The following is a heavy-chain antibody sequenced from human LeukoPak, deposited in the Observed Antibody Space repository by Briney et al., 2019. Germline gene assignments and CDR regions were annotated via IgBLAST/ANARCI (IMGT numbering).Heavy chain of an antibody. CDR2: IYSGGNT. V-gene: IGHV3-53*01. D-gene: IGHD3-22*01. CDR1: GLTVSSNC. CDR3: ARRAGDYSHPYDY. J-gene: IGHJ4*02. Sequence: GGTLRLSCAASGLTVSSNCMSWVRQAPGKGLEWVSFIYSGGNTYYADSVKGRFTISRDNSKNTVHLQMNSLRAEDTAMYYCARRAGDYSHPYDYWGQGTLVTVSS.